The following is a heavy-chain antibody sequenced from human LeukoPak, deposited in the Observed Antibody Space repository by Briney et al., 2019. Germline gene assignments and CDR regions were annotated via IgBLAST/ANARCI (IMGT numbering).Heavy chain of an antibody. J-gene: IGHJ5*02. CDR2: INHSGST. V-gene: IGHV4-34*01. D-gene: IGHD3-22*01. Sequence: SETLSLTCAVCGGSFSGYYWSWIRQPPGEGLEWIGEINHSGSTDYNPSLKSRVTISVDTSKNQFSLKLSSVTAADTAVYYCARIYGRDSDGYYYRWGQGTLVTVSS. CDR3: ARIYGRDSDGYYYR. CDR1: GGSFSGYY.